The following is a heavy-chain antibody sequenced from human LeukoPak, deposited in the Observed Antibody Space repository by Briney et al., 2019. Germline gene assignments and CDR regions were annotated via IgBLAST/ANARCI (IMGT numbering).Heavy chain of an antibody. Sequence: ASVEVSCKSSGYTFTSYDINWVRQATGQGVELTGGMNPNSGNTGYAQKLQCRVTITRNTSISTAYMELSSLRSEDTAVYYCARGANMDTAMVYWGQGTLVTVSS. CDR3: ARGANMDTAMVY. D-gene: IGHD5-18*01. CDR2: MNPNSGNT. CDR1: GYTFTSYD. V-gene: IGHV1-8*01. J-gene: IGHJ4*02.